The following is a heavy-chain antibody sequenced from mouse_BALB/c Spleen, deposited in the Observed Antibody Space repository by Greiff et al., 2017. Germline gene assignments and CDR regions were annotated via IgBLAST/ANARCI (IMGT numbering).Heavy chain of an antibody. CDR1: GFSLTSYG. J-gene: IGHJ4*01. D-gene: IGHD1-1*01. V-gene: IGHV2-9*02. CDR2: IWAGGSK. Sequence: QVHVKQAGPGLVAPSQSLSITCTVSGFSLTSYGVHWVRQPPGKGLEWLGVIWAGGSKNYNSALMSRLSISKDNSKSQVFLKMNSLQTDDTAMYYCATTPHMDYWGQGTSVTVSS. CDR3: ATTPHMDY.